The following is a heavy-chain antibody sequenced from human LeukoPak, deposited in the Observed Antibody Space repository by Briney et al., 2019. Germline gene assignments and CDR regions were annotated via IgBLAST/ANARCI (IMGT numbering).Heavy chain of an antibody. CDR2: IWYDGSNK. V-gene: IGHV3-33*01. Sequence: GRSLRLSCAASGFTFSSYGMHWVRQAPGKGLEWVAVIWYDGSNKYYADSVKDRFTISRDNSKNTLYLQMNSLRAEDTAVYYCAASSSGYCDYWGQGTLVTVSS. D-gene: IGHD3-22*01. CDR1: GFTFSSYG. J-gene: IGHJ4*02. CDR3: AASSSGYCDY.